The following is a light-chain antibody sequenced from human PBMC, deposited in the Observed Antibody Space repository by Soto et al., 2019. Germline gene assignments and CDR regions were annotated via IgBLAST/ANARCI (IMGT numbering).Light chain of an antibody. CDR2: EVS. V-gene: IGLV2-23*02. CDR1: SSDVGSYNL. J-gene: IGLJ2*01. Sequence: SALTQPASVSGSPGQSITISCTGTSSDVGSYNLVSWYQQHPGKAPELMIYEVSKRPSGVSNRFSGSKSGNTASLTISGLQAEDEADYYCCSYAGSSTFVVFGGGTQLTVL. CDR3: CSYAGSSTFVV.